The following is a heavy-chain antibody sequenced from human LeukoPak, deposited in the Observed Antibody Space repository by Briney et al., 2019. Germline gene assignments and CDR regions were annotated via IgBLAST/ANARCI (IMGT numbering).Heavy chain of an antibody. CDR3: ASDPNNSLSFDY. Sequence: GGSLRLSCAASGFTFSSYGMHWVRQAPGKGLERVAVISYDGSNKYYADSVRGRFTISRDNSKNTLYLQMNSLRAEDTAVYYCASDPNNSLSFDYWGQGTLVTVSS. CDR1: GFTFSSYG. D-gene: IGHD1/OR15-1a*01. J-gene: IGHJ4*02. V-gene: IGHV3-30*19. CDR2: ISYDGSNK.